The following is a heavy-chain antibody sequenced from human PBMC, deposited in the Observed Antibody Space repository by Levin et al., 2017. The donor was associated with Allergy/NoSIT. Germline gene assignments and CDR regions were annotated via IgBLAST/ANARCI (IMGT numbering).Heavy chain of an antibody. CDR1: GFTFSSYA. V-gene: IGHV3-23*01. CDR2: ISGSGGST. Sequence: GGSLRLSCAASGFTFSSYAMSWVRQAPGKGLEWVSAISGSGGSTYYADSVKGRFTISRDNSKNTLYLQMNSLRAEDTAVYYCAKSVRYFDWLLRTGFDYWGQGTLVTVSS. D-gene: IGHD3-9*01. CDR3: AKSVRYFDWLLRTGFDY. J-gene: IGHJ4*02.